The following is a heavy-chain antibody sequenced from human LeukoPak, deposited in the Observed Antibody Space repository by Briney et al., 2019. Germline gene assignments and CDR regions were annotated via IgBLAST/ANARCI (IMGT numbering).Heavy chain of an antibody. CDR2: IKSKTDGGTT. CDR3: TTPNPPFWSGYIYYYYMDV. Sequence: GGSLRLSCAASGFTFSNAWMSWVRQAPGKGLEWVGRIKSKTDGGTTDYAAPVKGRFTISRDDSKNTLYLQMNSLKTEDTAVYYCTTPNPPFWSGYIYYYYMDVWGKGTTVTVSS. V-gene: IGHV3-15*01. J-gene: IGHJ6*03. CDR1: GFTFSNAW. D-gene: IGHD3-3*01.